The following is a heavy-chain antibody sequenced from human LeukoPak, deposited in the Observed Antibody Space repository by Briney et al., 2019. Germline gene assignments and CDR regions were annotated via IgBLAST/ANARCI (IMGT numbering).Heavy chain of an antibody. Sequence: ASVRVSCKASGYTFTSYAMHWVRQAPGQRLEWMGWINAGNGNTKYSQKFQGRVTITRDTSASTAYMELSSLRSEVTAVYYCARDYDSSGYSGPFDYWGQGTLVTVSS. D-gene: IGHD3-22*01. CDR3: ARDYDSSGYSGPFDY. CDR1: GYTFTSYA. CDR2: INAGNGNT. J-gene: IGHJ4*02. V-gene: IGHV1-3*01.